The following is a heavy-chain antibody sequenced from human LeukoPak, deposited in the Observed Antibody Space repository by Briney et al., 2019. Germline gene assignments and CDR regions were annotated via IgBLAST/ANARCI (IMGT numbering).Heavy chain of an antibody. CDR3: AKGLIEDLRLGELSSI. J-gene: IGHJ4*02. CDR1: GFTLSRFG. Sequence: GGSLRLSCAASGFTLSRFGMHWVRQAPGKGLEWVAVISFDGNDKYYVDFVKGRFTISRDNSKNTLYLHMNSLKTEDTAMYYCAKGLIEDLRLGELSSIWGQGTLVTVSS. D-gene: IGHD3-16*02. V-gene: IGHV3-30*18. CDR2: ISFDGNDK.